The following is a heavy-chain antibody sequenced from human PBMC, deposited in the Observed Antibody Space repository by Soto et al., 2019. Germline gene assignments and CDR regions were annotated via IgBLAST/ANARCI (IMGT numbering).Heavy chain of an antibody. D-gene: IGHD1-26*01. CDR2: ISSSSSYI. J-gene: IGHJ6*02. V-gene: IGHV3-21*01. Sequence: PLVSLRLSCAASGFPFSSYSMNWVRQAPGKGLEWVSSISSSSSYIYYADSVKGRFTISRDNAKNSLYLQMNSLRAEDTAVYYCARDSGSYPYYYYYYGMDVWGQGTTVTVSS. CDR3: ARDSGSYPYYYYYYGMDV. CDR1: GFPFSSYS.